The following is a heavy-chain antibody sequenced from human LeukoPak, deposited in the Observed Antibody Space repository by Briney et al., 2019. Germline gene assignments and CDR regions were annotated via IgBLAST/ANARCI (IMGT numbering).Heavy chain of an antibody. D-gene: IGHD3-16*01. CDR1: GFTFGNYS. CDR2: INAENYI. Sequence: GGSLRLSCAASGFTFGNYSMNWVRQAPGKGLEWVSSINAENYIYYADSVKGRFTMSRDNAKNSLYLQLNSLRAEDTAVYYCARVIGSYGDSAYWGQGTLVTVSS. J-gene: IGHJ4*02. CDR3: ARVIGSYGDSAY. V-gene: IGHV3-21*01.